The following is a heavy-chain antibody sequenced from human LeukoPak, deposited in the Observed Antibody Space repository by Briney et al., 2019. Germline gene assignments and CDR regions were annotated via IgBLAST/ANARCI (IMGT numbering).Heavy chain of an antibody. CDR2: IYYSGST. J-gene: IGHJ3*02. CDR3: ARGGGDGYNGDDAFDI. Sequence: SETLSLTCTVSGGSISSSSYYWGWIRQPPGKGLEWIGSIYYSGSTYYNPSLKSRVTISVDTSKNQFSLKLSSVTATDTAVYYCARGGGDGYNGDDAFDIWGQGTMVTVSS. D-gene: IGHD5-24*01. CDR1: GGSISSSSYY. V-gene: IGHV4-39*01.